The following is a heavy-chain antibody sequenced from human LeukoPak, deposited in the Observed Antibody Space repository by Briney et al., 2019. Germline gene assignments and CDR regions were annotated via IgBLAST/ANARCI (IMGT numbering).Heavy chain of an antibody. D-gene: IGHD3-10*01. V-gene: IGHV3-23*01. CDR3: AKVPYYYGSGNPYYFDY. Sequence: GGSLRLSCAASGFTFSSYGMSWVRQAPGKGLEWVSAISGSGGSTYYADSVKGRFTISRDNSKNTLYLQMNSLRAEDTAVYYCAKVPYYYGSGNPYYFDYWGQGTLVTVSS. CDR2: ISGSGGST. J-gene: IGHJ4*02. CDR1: GFTFSSYG.